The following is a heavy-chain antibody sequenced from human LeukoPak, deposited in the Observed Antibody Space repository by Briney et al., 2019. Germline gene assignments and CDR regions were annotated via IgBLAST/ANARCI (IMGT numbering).Heavy chain of an antibody. CDR2: ISSSSSYI. CDR3: ARDRRRTDIVVVPAANDY. D-gene: IGHD2-2*01. J-gene: IGHJ4*02. Sequence: GGSLRLFCAASGFTFSSYSMNWVRQAPGKGLEWVSSISSSSSYIYYADSVKGRFTISRDNAKNSLYLQMNSLRAEDTAVYYCARDRRRTDIVVVPAANDYWGQGTLVTVSS. CDR1: GFTFSSYS. V-gene: IGHV3-21*01.